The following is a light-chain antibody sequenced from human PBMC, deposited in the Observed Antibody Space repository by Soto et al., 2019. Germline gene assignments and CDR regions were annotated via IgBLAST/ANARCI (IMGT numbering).Light chain of an antibody. J-gene: IGLJ2*01. CDR2: DVS. CDR3: CSYAGSSLV. Sequence: QSVLTQPRSVSGSPGQSVTISCTGNSSDVGGYNYVYWYQQHPGKAPKLMIYDVSKRPAGVPDRFSGSKSSNTASLSISGLEAEEEADHSSCSYAGSSLVFGGVTQLTVL. V-gene: IGLV2-11*01. CDR1: SSDVGGYNY.